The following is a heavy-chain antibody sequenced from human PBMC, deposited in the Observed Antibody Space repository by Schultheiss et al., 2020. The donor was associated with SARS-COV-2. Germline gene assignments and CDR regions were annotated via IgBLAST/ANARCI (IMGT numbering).Heavy chain of an antibody. CDR1: GGSISSYY. Sequence: SETLSLTCTVSGGSISSYYWSWIRQPPGKGLEWIGYIYYSGSTNYNPSLKSRVTISVDTSKNQFSLKLSSVTAADTAVYYCARIPGYYYYYYYMDVWGKGTTVTVSS. J-gene: IGHJ6*03. V-gene: IGHV4-59*12. CDR2: IYYSGST. CDR3: ARIPGYYYYYYYMDV. D-gene: IGHD2-21*01.